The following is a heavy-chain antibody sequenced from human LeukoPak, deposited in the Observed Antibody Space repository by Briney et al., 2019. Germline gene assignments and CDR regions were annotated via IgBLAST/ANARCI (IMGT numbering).Heavy chain of an antibody. D-gene: IGHD4-23*01. CDR1: GGSISSSAYH. V-gene: IGHV4-39*07. Sequence: SETLSLTCTVSGGSISSSAYHWGWIRQPPGKGLEWIGSIHIGGSTYYNPSFKSRVTISVDTSKNQFSLKLSSVTAADTAVYYCASFTVVTQYWGQGTLVTVSS. CDR3: ASFTVVTQY. J-gene: IGHJ4*02. CDR2: IHIGGST.